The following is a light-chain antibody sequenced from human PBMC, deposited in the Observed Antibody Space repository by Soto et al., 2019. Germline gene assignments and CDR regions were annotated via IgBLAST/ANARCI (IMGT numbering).Light chain of an antibody. Sequence: QPVLTQSSSASASLGSSVKLTCTLSSGHSSYIIAWHQQQPGKAPRYLMKLEGSGSYNKGSGVPDRFSGSSSGADRYLTISNLQSEDGADYYCETWDSNTHVFGGGTKLTVL. CDR2: LEGSGSY. CDR1: SGHSSYI. J-gene: IGLJ2*01. CDR3: ETWDSNTHV. V-gene: IGLV4-60*03.